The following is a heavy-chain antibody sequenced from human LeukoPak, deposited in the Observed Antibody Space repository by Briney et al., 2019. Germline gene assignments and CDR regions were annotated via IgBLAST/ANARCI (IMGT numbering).Heavy chain of an antibody. CDR2: ISSSSSYI. CDR1: GFTFSSYS. J-gene: IGHJ6*02. V-gene: IGHV3-21*01. Sequence: GGSLRLSCAASGFTFSSYSVNWVRQAPGKGLEWVSSISSSSSYIYYADSVKGRFTISRDNAKNSLYLQMNSLRAEDTAVYYCARDSEWDFWSLKYGMDVWGQGTTVTVSS. CDR3: ARDSEWDFWSLKYGMDV. D-gene: IGHD3-3*01.